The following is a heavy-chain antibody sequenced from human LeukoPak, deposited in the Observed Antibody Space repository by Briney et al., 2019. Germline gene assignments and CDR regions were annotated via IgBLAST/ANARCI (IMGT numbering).Heavy chain of an antibody. CDR3: ARARHPRSTVPAAIYAFDI. Sequence: SETLSLTCTVSGGSISSGGYYWSWIRQHPGKGLEWIGYIYYSGSTYYNPSLKSRVTISVDTSKNQFSLKLSSVTAADTAVYYCARARHPRSTVPAAIYAFDIWGQGTMVTASS. V-gene: IGHV4-31*03. D-gene: IGHD2-2*01. CDR2: IYYSGST. CDR1: GGSISSGGYY. J-gene: IGHJ3*02.